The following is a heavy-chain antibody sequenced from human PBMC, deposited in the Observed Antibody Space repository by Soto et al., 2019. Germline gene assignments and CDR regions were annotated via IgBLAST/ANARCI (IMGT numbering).Heavy chain of an antibody. CDR3: AREVHYYDSSGHFDY. CDR2: IWYDGSNK. J-gene: IGHJ4*02. D-gene: IGHD3-22*01. CDR1: GFTFSSYG. V-gene: IGHV3-33*01. Sequence: GGSLRLSCAASGFTFSSYGMHWVRQAPGKGLEWVAVIWYDGSNKYYADSVKGRFTISRDNSKNTLYLQMNSLRAEDTAVYYCAREVHYYDSSGHFDYWGQGTLVTVSS.